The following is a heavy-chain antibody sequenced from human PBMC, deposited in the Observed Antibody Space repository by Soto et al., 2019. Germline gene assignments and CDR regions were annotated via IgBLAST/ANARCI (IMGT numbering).Heavy chain of an antibody. Sequence: PSETLSLTCTVSGGSISSNTYYWGWIRQSPGKGLEWIGSIYYSGNTYYNPSLSSRVTISVDTSKDQFSLKLSSVTAADTAVYYCATMVTFPPYNYYYMDVWGKGTTVTVSS. CDR1: GGSISSNTYY. V-gene: IGHV4-39*01. D-gene: IGHD5-18*01. CDR2: IYYSGNT. CDR3: ATMVTFPPYNYYYMDV. J-gene: IGHJ6*03.